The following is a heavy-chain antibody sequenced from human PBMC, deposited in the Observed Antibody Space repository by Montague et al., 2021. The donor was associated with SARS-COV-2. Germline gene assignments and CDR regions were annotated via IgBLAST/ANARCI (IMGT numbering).Heavy chain of an antibody. CDR2: IKQSGST. CDR1: GGSFGDDH. Sequence: SETLSLTCAVYGGSFGDDHWSWIRQPPGKGLEWIGDIKQSGSTNYNPSLKSRVTISVDTSKNQFSLKLTSVTAADTAVYFCARGHLSVSMIVVVFTSASYCFDYWGQGAQVTVSS. V-gene: IGHV4-34*01. CDR3: ARGHLSVSMIVVVFTSASYCFDY. D-gene: IGHD3-22*01. J-gene: IGHJ4*02.